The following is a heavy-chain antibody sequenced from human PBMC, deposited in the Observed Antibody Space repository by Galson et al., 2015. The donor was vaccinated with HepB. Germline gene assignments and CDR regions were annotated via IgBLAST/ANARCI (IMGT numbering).Heavy chain of an antibody. CDR1: GGTFSSYA. CDR3: ARDRGGIVVVPAAIKYYYYGMDV. Sequence: SVKVSCKASGGTFSSYAISWVRQAPGQGLEWMGGIIPIFGTANYAQKFQGRVTITADESTSTAYMELSSLRSEDTAVHYCARDRGGIVVVPAAIKYYYYGMDVWGQGTTVTVSS. D-gene: IGHD2-2*01. CDR2: IIPIFGTA. J-gene: IGHJ6*02. V-gene: IGHV1-69*13.